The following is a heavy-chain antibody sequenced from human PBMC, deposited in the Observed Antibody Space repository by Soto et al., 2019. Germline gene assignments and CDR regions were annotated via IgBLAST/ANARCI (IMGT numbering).Heavy chain of an antibody. V-gene: IGHV3-30-3*01. CDR1: GFTFSSYA. CDR3: ARVHAHYYDSSGYYFDY. Sequence: QVQLVESGGGVVQPGRSLRLSCAASGFTFSSYAMHWVRQAPGKGLEWVAVISYDGSNKYYADSVKGRFTISRDNSKNTLYLQMNSLSAEDTAVYYCARVHAHYYDSSGYYFDYWGQGTLVTVSS. J-gene: IGHJ4*02. CDR2: ISYDGSNK. D-gene: IGHD3-22*01.